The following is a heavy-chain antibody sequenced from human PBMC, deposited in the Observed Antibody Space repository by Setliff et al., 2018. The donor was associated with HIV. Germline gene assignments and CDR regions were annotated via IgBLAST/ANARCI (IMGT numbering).Heavy chain of an antibody. D-gene: IGHD2-21*02. CDR2: IYHSGNT. CDR1: GDSISSDSY. V-gene: IGHV4-38-2*02. Sequence: KTSETLSLTCTVSGDSISSDSYWGWIRQPPGKGLEWIGSIYHSGNTYYMPSLQSRVTISVDMSKNQFSLNLNSVTAADTAVYYCARGQGCGGGCHYAFEMWGQGTMVIVSS. CDR3: ARGQGCGGGCHYAFEM. J-gene: IGHJ3*02.